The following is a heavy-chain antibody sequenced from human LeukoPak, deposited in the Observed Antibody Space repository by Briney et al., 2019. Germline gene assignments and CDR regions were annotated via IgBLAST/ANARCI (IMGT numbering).Heavy chain of an antibody. D-gene: IGHD1-26*01. J-gene: IGHJ5*02. CDR2: IYYSGST. CDR1: GGSISDYS. Sequence: SETLSLTCTVSGGSISDYSWSWIRQPPGKGLEWIGYIYYSGSTNYNPSLKSRVTISLDTSKNQFSLKLSSVTAADMAVYYCARDAIVGATNWFDPWGQGTLVTVSS. V-gene: IGHV4-59*01. CDR3: ARDAIVGATNWFDP.